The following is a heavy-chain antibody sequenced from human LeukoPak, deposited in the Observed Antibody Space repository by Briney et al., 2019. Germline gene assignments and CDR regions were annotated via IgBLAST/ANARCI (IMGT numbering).Heavy chain of an antibody. CDR3: ARGRGVERKNYYYYYMDV. Sequence: ASVKVSCKASRYTFTSYDINWVRQATGQRLEWMGWMNTNSGNTGYAQKFQGRVTMTRNTSISTAYMELSSLRSEDTAVYYCARGRGVERKNYYYYYMDVWGKGTTVSVS. CDR2: MNTNSGNT. D-gene: IGHD1-1*01. V-gene: IGHV1-8*01. CDR1: RYTFTSYD. J-gene: IGHJ6*03.